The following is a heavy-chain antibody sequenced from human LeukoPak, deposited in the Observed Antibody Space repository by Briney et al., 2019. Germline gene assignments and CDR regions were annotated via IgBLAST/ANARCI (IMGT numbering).Heavy chain of an antibody. D-gene: IGHD4-17*01. V-gene: IGHV3-21*01. CDR1: GFTFSGYS. J-gene: IGHJ4*02. CDR2: ISSSSSYI. CDR3: ARDPYDYGDSYYDY. Sequence: PGGSLRLSCAASGFTFSGYSMNWVRQAPGKGLEWVSSISSSSSYIYYAGSVKGRFTISRDNAKNSLYLQMNSLRAEDTAVYYCARDPYDYGDSYYDYWGQGTLVTVSS.